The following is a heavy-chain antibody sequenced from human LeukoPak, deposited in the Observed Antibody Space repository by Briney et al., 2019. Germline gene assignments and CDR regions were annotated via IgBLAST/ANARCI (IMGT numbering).Heavy chain of an antibody. D-gene: IGHD3-10*02. V-gene: IGHV3-21*01. CDR3: AELGITMIGGV. CDR2: ISSSSSYI. Sequence: PGGSLRLSCAASRFTFSSYSMNWVRQAPGKGLEWVSSISSSSSYIYYADSVKGRFTISRDNAKNSLYLQMNGLRAEDTAVYYCAELGITMIGGVWGKGTTVTISS. CDR1: RFTFSSYS. J-gene: IGHJ6*04.